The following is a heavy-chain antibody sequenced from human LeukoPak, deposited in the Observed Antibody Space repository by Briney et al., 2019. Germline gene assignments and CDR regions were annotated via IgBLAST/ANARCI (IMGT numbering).Heavy chain of an antibody. CDR2: INPNSGDT. V-gene: IGHV1-2*02. CDR3: ATQRGSYLWGTDFDY. CDR1: GYTFTGYY. J-gene: IGHJ4*02. D-gene: IGHD3-16*01. Sequence: GASVKVSCKASGYTFTGYYMHWVRQAPGQGLEWMGWINPNSGDTKYSQKFQGRVTMTTDTSISTAYMELSRLRSDDTAVYYCATQRGSYLWGTDFDYWGQGTLVTVSS.